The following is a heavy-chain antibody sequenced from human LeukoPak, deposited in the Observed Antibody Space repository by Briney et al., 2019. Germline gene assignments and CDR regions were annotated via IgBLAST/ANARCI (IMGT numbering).Heavy chain of an antibody. CDR2: ISGGGDST. J-gene: IGHJ4*02. V-gene: IGHV3-23*01. Sequence: GGSLRLSCAASGFTFSSSAMSWVRHAPGKGLEWVSAISGGGDSTYYADSVKGRFTISRDNSKNTLYLQMNSLRAEDTAVYYCAKVFGLGGHIGYVDYWGQGTLVTVSS. D-gene: IGHD5-12*01. CDR1: GFTFSSSA. CDR3: AKVFGLGGHIGYVDY.